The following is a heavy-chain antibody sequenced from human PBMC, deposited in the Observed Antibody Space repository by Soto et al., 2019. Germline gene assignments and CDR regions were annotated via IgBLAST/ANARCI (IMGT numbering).Heavy chain of an antibody. V-gene: IGHV1-2*04. Sequence: ASVKVSCKASGYTFTGYYMHWVRQAPGQGLEWMGWINPNSGGTNYAQKFQGWVTMSRDTSISTAYLELSRLKSDDTAVYYCARDGFTQLLSQDYYYGLDVCGQGTMVTV. D-gene: IGHD1-1*01. CDR3: ARDGFTQLLSQDYYYGLDV. J-gene: IGHJ6*02. CDR2: INPNSGGT. CDR1: GYTFTGYY.